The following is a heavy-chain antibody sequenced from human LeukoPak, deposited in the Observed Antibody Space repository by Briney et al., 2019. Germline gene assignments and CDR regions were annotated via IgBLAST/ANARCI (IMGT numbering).Heavy chain of an antibody. J-gene: IGHJ3*02. Sequence: GGSLRLSCAASGFTFSNYAMHWVRQAPGKGLEWVAVISYDGSNKYYADSVKGRFTISRDNSKNTLYLQMNSLRAEDTAVYYCAREEGAFDIWGQGTMVTVSS. CDR1: GFTFSNYA. CDR2: ISYDGSNK. CDR3: AREEGAFDI. V-gene: IGHV3-30-3*01.